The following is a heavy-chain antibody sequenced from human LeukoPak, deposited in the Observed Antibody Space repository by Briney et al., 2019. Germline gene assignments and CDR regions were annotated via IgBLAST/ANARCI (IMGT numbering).Heavy chain of an antibody. CDR3: ARIRAYYFDY. CDR1: GGSISSYY. D-gene: IGHD3-3*02. V-gene: IGHV4-59*08. J-gene: IGHJ4*02. CDR2: TYYSGST. Sequence: SETLSLTCTVSGGSISSYYWSWIRQPPGKGLEWIGNTYYSGSTNYNPSLKSRVTISLDTSKNQFSLKLRSVTAADTAVYYCARIRAYYFDYWGQGTLVTVSS.